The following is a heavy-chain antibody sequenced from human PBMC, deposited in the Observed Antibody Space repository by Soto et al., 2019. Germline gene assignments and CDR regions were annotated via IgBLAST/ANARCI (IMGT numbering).Heavy chain of an antibody. CDR2: ISGSGGST. CDR3: AKDSWWQWLGGGLLDY. D-gene: IGHD6-19*01. Sequence: GGSLRLSCAASGFTFSSYAMSWVRQAPGNGLEWVSAISGSGGSTYYADSVKGRFTISRDNSKNTLYLQMNSLRAEDTAVYYCAKDSWWQWLGGGLLDYWGQGTLVTVSS. J-gene: IGHJ4*02. CDR1: GFTFSSYA. V-gene: IGHV3-23*01.